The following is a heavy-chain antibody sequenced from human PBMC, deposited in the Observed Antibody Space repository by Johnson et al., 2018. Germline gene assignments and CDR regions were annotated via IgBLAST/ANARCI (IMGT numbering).Heavy chain of an antibody. CDR1: GLSITNYA. D-gene: IGHD3-3*01. Sequence: VQLVQSGGGLVQPGGSLRLSCAASGLSITNYAMIWVRQAPGKGLEWVSGISGSGGARNYLESVKGRFTISRDNSKNTLFLQMSDLRPEDTALYSCARVPNPILPFLEDPMWGQGTGVTVSS. CDR2: ISGSGGAR. CDR3: ARVPNPILPFLEDPM. V-gene: IGHV3-23*04. J-gene: IGHJ3*01.